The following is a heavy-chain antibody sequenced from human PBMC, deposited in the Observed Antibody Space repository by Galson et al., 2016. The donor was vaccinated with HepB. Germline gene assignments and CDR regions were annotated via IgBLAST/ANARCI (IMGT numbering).Heavy chain of an antibody. J-gene: IGHJ3*01. CDR2: ISTNGGST. CDR1: GFTFSTYA. D-gene: IGHD3-10*01. CDR3: ARGPYGKSRDAFHV. V-gene: IGHV3-64*04. Sequence: SLRLSCAASGFTFSTYAMHWVRQAPGKGLEYVSAISTNGGSTYYADSVKGRFTISRDNSNVYLQMNSLRAEDTAMYYCARGPYGKSRDAFHVWGQGTAVTVSS.